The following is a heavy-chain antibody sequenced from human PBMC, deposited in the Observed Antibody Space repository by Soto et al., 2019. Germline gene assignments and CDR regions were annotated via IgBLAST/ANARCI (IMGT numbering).Heavy chain of an antibody. CDR2: IYQSGST. CDR3: ARELLFYDSDGFSWDDAFDI. V-gene: IGHV4-30-2*01. Sequence: TLTLTCAVSGGSLSSSAYSWSWIRQPPGKGLEWIGFIYQSGSTYYNPSLKSRVTMSLDRPKNQFSLKLSSVTAADTAVYYCARELLFYDSDGFSWDDAFDIWGQGTMVTVSS. J-gene: IGHJ3*02. D-gene: IGHD3-22*01. CDR1: GGSLSSSAYS.